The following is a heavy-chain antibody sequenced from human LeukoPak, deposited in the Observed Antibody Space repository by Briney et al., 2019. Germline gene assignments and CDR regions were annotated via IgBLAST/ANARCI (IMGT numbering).Heavy chain of an antibody. CDR3: AKKVVVGATSPYSDFQD. CDR2: ISYDGSNK. D-gene: IGHD1-26*01. CDR1: GFTFSSYA. J-gene: IGHJ1*01. V-gene: IGHV3-30*04. Sequence: GGSLRLSCAASGFTFSSYAMHWVRQAPGKGLEWVAVISYDGSNKYYAGSVKGRFTISRDNSKNTLYLQMNSLRAEDTALYYCAKKVVVGATSPYSDFQDWGQGTLVTVSS.